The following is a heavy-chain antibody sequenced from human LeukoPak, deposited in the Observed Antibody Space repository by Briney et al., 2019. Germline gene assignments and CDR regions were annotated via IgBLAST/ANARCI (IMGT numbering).Heavy chain of an antibody. D-gene: IGHD3-22*01. V-gene: IGHV4-59*01. CDR1: GGSMSSYY. J-gene: IGHJ4*02. CDR2: IYYSGIT. CDR3: ARSQNYYDSSGYRAYFDY. Sequence: MASETLSLTCTVSGGSMSSYYWSWIRQPPGKGLGWIGYIYYSGITNYNSSLKSRVTISVDTSKNQFSLELTSLTAADTAVYYCARSQNYYDSSGYRAYFDYWGQGTLVTVSS.